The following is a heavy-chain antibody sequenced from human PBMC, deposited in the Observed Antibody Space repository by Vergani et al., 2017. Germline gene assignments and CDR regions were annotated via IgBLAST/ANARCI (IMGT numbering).Heavy chain of an antibody. Sequence: QVQLVESGGGVVQPGRSLRLSCAGSGFTLSSYGMHWVRQAPGKGLEWVAVISYDGRNKYYADSVKGRFTISRDNSKKTLYLQMNSLRAEDTAVYYCAKDAMAARPDGLYYYYMDVWDKVTTVIVSS. D-gene: IGHD6-6*01. V-gene: IGHV3-30*18. J-gene: IGHJ6*03. CDR2: ISYDGRNK. CDR3: AKDAMAARPDGLYYYYMDV. CDR1: GFTLSSYG.